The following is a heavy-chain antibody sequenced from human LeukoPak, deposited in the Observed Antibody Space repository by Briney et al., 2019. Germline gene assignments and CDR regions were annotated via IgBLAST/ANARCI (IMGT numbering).Heavy chain of an antibody. Sequence: PGGSLRLSCAASGFTFTNYNMNWVRQAPGKGLEWVSSISSSSSYIYYADSVKGRFTISRDNAKNSLYLQMNSLRAEDTAVYYCARGAHYYYDSSGYSYGDDYSGQGTLVTVSS. J-gene: IGHJ4*02. CDR2: ISSSSSYI. V-gene: IGHV3-21*01. CDR1: GFTFTNYN. CDR3: ARGAHYYYDSSGYSYGDDY. D-gene: IGHD3-22*01.